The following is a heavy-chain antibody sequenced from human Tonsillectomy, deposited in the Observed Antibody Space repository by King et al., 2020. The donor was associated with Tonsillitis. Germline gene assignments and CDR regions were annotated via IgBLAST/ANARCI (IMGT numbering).Heavy chain of an antibody. Sequence: LQLQESRPGLVKPSETLSLICSVSGGSISNYFWSWVRQSPGKGLEWIGYIDYRGTTKYNPSLGSRVSISVDTSKNHLSLKLRSVSAADTAVYFCARDFGSGTYYSRPLYYWGQGTPVAVSS. CDR1: GGSISNYF. CDR2: IDYRGTT. D-gene: IGHD3-10*01. CDR3: ARDFGSGTYYSRPLYY. J-gene: IGHJ4*02. V-gene: IGHV4-59*01.